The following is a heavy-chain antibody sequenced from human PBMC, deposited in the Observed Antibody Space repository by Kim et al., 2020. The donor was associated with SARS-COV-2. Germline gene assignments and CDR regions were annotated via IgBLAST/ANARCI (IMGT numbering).Heavy chain of an antibody. V-gene: IGHV4-59*13. CDR3: ARDSSSNHYYYYYGMDV. J-gene: IGHJ6*01. D-gene: IGHD6-13*01. Sequence: SETLSLTCTVSGGSISSYYWSWIRQPPGKGLEWIGYIYYSGSTNYNPSLKSRVTISVDTSKNQFSLKLSSVTAADTAVYYCARDSSSNHYYYYYGMDVWG. CDR2: IYYSGST. CDR1: GGSISSYY.